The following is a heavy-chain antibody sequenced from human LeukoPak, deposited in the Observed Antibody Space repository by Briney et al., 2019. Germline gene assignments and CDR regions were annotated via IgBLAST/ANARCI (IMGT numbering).Heavy chain of an antibody. D-gene: IGHD3-10*01. CDR3: AKDLRSLYASGSYGWFDP. CDR1: EFTFNRYW. V-gene: IGHV3-23*01. Sequence: GGSLRLSCAASEFTFNRYWMSRVRQAPGKGPEWVSAISLSGGTTYYADSVKGRFTISRDNSKNTLYLQMNSLRAEDTAVYYCAKDLRSLYASGSYGWFDPWGQGTLVTVSS. J-gene: IGHJ5*02. CDR2: ISLSGGTT.